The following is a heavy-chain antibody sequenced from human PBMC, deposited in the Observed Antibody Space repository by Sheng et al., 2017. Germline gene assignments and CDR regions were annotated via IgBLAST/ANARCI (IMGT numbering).Heavy chain of an antibody. J-gene: IGHJ4*02. CDR2: IYHSGST. V-gene: IGHV4-38-2*02. D-gene: IGHD5-12*01. CDR1: GYSISSGYY. CDR3: ARARGISSGLDY. Sequence: QVQLQESGPGMVKPSETLSLTCTVSGYSISSGYYWGWIRQPPGKGLEWIGSIYHSGSTYYNPSLKSRVTISVDTSKNQFSLKLSSVTAADTAVYYCARARGISSGLDYWGQGTLVTVSS.